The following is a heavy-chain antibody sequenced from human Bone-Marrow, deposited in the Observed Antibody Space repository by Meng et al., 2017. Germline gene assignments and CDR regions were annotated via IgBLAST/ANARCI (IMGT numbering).Heavy chain of an antibody. J-gene: IGHJ4*02. D-gene: IGHD1-26*01. CDR1: GFTFSDYY. Sequence: GESLKISCAASGFTFSDYYMNWVRQAPGKGLEWVSSISSSSTIYYADSVKGRFTISRDNAKNSLYLQMNSLRAEDTAVYYCARDLVPGIFDYWGQGTLVTVSS. CDR2: ISSSSTI. CDR3: ARDLVPGIFDY. V-gene: IGHV3-69-1*01.